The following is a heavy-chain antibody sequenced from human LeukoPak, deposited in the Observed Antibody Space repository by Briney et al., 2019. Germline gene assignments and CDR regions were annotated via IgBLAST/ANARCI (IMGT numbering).Heavy chain of an antibody. Sequence: GGSLRLSCAASGFTFSSYWMHWVRQAPGKGLEWVSAISGSGRITSNADSVKGRFTISRDNSQNTLYLQMNSLRVEDTAIYRCAKDIVGSGTYRDALDIWGQGTMVTVSS. CDR1: GFTFSSYW. V-gene: IGHV3-23*01. D-gene: IGHD3-10*01. CDR3: AKDIVGSGTYRDALDI. CDR2: ISGSGRIT. J-gene: IGHJ3*02.